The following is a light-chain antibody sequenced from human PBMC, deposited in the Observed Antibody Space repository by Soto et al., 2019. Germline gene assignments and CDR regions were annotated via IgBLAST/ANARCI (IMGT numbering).Light chain of an antibody. Sequence: QSVLTQPPSASGTPGQRVTISCSGSSSNIGSNYVYWYQQLPGTAPKLLIYRNNQRPSWVPDRFSGSKSGTSASLAISGLRSEDEADYYCAAWDDSLSAQVFGGGTKVTVL. V-gene: IGLV1-47*01. J-gene: IGLJ3*02. CDR1: SSNIGSNY. CDR3: AAWDDSLSAQV. CDR2: RNN.